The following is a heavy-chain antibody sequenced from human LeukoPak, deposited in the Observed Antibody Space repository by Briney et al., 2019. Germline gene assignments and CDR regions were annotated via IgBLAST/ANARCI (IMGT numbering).Heavy chain of an antibody. Sequence: AAVTVSFMSSGYTFTNYGISWVRQPPGQGRAWMGWISAYNGNTNNAQKLQGRVTMTTDTSTSTAYMELRSLRSDDTAVYYCARRLSRYSYGYDINSGYDSFDYWGQGTLVTVSS. CDR1: GYTFTNYG. J-gene: IGHJ4*02. CDR2: ISAYNGNT. V-gene: IGHV1-18*01. CDR3: ARRLSRYSYGYDINSGYDSFDY. D-gene: IGHD5-18*01.